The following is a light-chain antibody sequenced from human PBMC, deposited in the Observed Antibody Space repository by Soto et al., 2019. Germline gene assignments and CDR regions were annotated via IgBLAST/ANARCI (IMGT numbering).Light chain of an antibody. V-gene: IGLV1-40*01. CDR2: GNT. CDR3: RSYESGHRVGV. CDR1: SCNIGADYD. Sequence: QSVLTQPASVSGAPGQSVTISCTGSSCNIGADYDVHWYQQHPGTAPKLLIYGNTSRPSGVPNRFSGSKSGTSASLAITGLQAEDEADYYCRSYESGHRVGVFGGGTKLTVL. J-gene: IGLJ3*02.